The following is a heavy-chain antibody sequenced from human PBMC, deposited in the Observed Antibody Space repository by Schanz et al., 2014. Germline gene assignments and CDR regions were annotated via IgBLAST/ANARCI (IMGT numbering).Heavy chain of an antibody. V-gene: IGHV3-15*01. CDR1: GFTFSSNA. CDR3: STTPNFYASGTYSWFDP. J-gene: IGHJ5*02. CDR2: IKSRSDGGTT. Sequence: EVQLLESGGGLVQPGGSLRLSCAASGFTFSSNAMCWVRQAPGKGLEWVGRIKSRSDGGTTDYAAPVKGRFIISRDDSRNALYLQMSGLKTEDTAVYYCSTTPNFYASGTYSWFDPWGQGTRVTVSS. D-gene: IGHD3-10*01.